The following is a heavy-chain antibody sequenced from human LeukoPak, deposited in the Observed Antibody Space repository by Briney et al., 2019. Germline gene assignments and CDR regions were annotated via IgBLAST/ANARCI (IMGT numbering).Heavy chain of an antibody. CDR3: ARDGGYCSGGSCAWVLGWFDP. J-gene: IGHJ5*02. CDR2: INPSGGST. D-gene: IGHD2-15*01. Sequence: ASVKVSCKASGYTFTSYYMHWVRQAPGQGLEWMGIINPSGGSTSYAQKFQGRVTTTRDMSTSTVYMELSSLRSEDTAVYYCARDGGYCSGGSCAWVLGWFDPWGQGTLVTVSS. V-gene: IGHV1-46*01. CDR1: GYTFTSYY.